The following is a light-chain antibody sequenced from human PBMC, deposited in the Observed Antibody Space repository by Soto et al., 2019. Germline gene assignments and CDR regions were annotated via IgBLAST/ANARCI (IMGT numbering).Light chain of an antibody. CDR3: SSYTRTTTLEV. J-gene: IGLJ3*02. V-gene: IGLV2-14*03. CDR1: SNDIGGYKY. CDR2: DVS. Sequence: QSVLTQPASVSGSPGQSITISCTGTSNDIGGYKYVSWYQHHPGKAPKLMIYDVSNRPSGVSNRFSGSKSGNTASLTISGLQAEDEADYYCSSYTRTTTLEVFDGGTKLTVL.